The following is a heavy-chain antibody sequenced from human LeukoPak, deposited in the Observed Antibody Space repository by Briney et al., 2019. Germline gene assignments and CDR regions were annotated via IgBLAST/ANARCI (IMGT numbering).Heavy chain of an antibody. J-gene: IGHJ4*02. CDR1: GYTFTGYY. Sequence: ASVKVSCKASGYTFTGYYTHWVRQAPGQGLEWMGWINPNSGGTNYAQKFQGRVTMTRDTSISTAYMELSRLRSDDTAVYYCARDHIAVPGYWGQGTLVTVSS. CDR3: ARDHIAVPGY. V-gene: IGHV1-2*02. D-gene: IGHD6-19*01. CDR2: INPNSGGT.